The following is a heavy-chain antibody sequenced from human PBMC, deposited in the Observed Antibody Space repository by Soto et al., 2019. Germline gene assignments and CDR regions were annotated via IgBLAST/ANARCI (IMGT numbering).Heavy chain of an antibody. J-gene: IGHJ6*02. CDR1: GVTFSSYG. CDR2: IWYDGSNK. CDR3: ARADSLGSHYYYGMDV. D-gene: IGHD3-22*01. V-gene: IGHV3-33*01. Sequence: QVQLVESGGGVVQPGRSLRLSGAASGVTFSSYGMHWVRQAPGKGLEWVAVIWYDGSNKYYADSVKGRFTISRDNSKNALYLQMNSLRAEDTAVYYCARADSLGSHYYYGMDVWGQGTTVTVSS.